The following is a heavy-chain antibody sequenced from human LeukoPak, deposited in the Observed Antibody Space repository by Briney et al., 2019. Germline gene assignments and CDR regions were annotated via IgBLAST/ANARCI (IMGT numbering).Heavy chain of an antibody. CDR2: INPSGGST. D-gene: IGHD2-2*01. Sequence: ASVKVSCKASGYTFTSYYMHWVRQAPGQGLEWMGIINPSGGSTSYAQKFQGRVTMTRDTSTSTVYMELSSLRSEDTAVYYCATQVTAMWDKDYYYGMDVWGQGTTVTVSS. V-gene: IGHV1-46*01. CDR1: GYTFTSYY. J-gene: IGHJ6*02. CDR3: ATQVTAMWDKDYYYGMDV.